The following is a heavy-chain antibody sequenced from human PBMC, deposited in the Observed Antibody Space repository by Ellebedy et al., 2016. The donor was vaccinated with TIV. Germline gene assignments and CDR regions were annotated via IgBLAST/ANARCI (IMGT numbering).Heavy chain of an antibody. CDR2: ISYDGSNK. D-gene: IGHD6-13*01. Sequence: GESLKISCAASGFTFSSYAMHWVRQAPGKGLEWVAVISYDGSNKYYADSVKGRFTISRDNSKNTLYLQMNSLRAEDTAVYYCARDGGSSSWYAHDYWGQGTLVTVSS. CDR3: ARDGGSSSWYAHDY. CDR1: GFTFSSYA. V-gene: IGHV3-30*07. J-gene: IGHJ4*02.